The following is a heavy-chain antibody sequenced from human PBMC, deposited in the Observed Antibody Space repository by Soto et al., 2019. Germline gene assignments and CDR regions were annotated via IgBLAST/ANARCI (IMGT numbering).Heavy chain of an antibody. J-gene: IGHJ6*02. CDR1: GYTFTSYG. Sequence: QVQLVQSGAEVKKPGASVKVSCKASGYTFTSYGISWVRQAPGQGLEWMGWISAYNGNTNYAQKLQGRVTMTTDTPTSTAYRGLRSLRSDDRAGYYGARAPGPTFYYYGRDVWGQGTPVPVS. CDR3: ARAPGPTFYYYGRDV. D-gene: IGHD1-26*01. V-gene: IGHV1-18*04. CDR2: ISAYNGNT.